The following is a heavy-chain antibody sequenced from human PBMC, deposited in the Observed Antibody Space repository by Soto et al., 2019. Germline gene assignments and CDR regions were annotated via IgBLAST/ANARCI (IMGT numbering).Heavy chain of an antibody. J-gene: IGHJ5*02. Sequence: QVQLQESGPGLVKPSQTLSLTCTVSGDSISSINNYWSWIRQPPGEGLEWIGFISYSGTTSYSPSRKRPVAISLDTSKNQFSLGLNFVTAADTAVYYCARGRGYSYGLDPWGQGSLVTVSS. CDR1: GDSISSINNY. D-gene: IGHD5-18*01. CDR2: ISYSGTT. CDR3: ARGRGYSYGLDP. V-gene: IGHV4-30-4*01.